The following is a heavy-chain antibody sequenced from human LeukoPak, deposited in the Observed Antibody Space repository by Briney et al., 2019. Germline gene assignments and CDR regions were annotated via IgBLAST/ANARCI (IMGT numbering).Heavy chain of an antibody. V-gene: IGHV3-74*01. D-gene: IGHD3-10*01. CDR1: GFTFSSYW. CDR2: INTDGSST. Sequence: GGSLRLSCAASGFTFSSYWMHWVRQAPGKGLVWVSRINTDGSSTSYADSVKGRFTISRDNAKNTLYLQMNGLRAEDTAVYYCARGGETISPDYWGQGTLVTVSS. CDR3: ARGGETISPDY. J-gene: IGHJ4*02.